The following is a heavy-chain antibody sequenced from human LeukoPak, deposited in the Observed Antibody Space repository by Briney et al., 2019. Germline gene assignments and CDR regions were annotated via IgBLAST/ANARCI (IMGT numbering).Heavy chain of an antibody. CDR2: ISGSGGST. D-gene: IGHD3-10*01. J-gene: IGHJ4*02. CDR1: GFTFSSYA. Sequence: GGSLRLSCAASGFTFSSYAMSWVRQAPGKGLEWVSAISGSGGSTYCADSVKGRFTISRDNSKNTLYLQMNSLRAEDTAVYYCAKDSITMVRGVITCFDYWGQGTLVTVSS. CDR3: AKDSITMVRGVITCFDY. V-gene: IGHV3-23*01.